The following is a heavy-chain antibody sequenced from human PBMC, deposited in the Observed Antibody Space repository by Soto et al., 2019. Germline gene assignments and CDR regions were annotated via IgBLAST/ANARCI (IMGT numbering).Heavy chain of an antibody. CDR1: GLTFSSYS. CDR3: ALGEASRFYFYGIDV. Sequence: EVQLVESGGGLVQRGGSLRLSCAASGLTFSSYSMNWVRQAPGKGLEWVSYISSSSSTIYYADSVKGRFTISRDNAKNSLYLQMNSPRAEDTAVDSCALGEASRFYFYGIDVWGPRTIITASS. J-gene: IGHJ6*02. CDR2: ISSSSSTI. V-gene: IGHV3-48*01.